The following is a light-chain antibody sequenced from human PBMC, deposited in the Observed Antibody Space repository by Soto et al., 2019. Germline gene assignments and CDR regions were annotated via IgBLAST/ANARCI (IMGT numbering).Light chain of an antibody. CDR3: QQYNNWFYT. Sequence: EIVMTQSQATLSVSPGERATLSCRASQSVSSNLAWYQQKPGQAPRLLIYGASTRATGIPARFSGSGSGTEFTLTISSLQSEDFAVYYCQQYNNWFYTFGQGTKLEIK. CDR1: QSVSSN. V-gene: IGKV3-15*01. J-gene: IGKJ2*01. CDR2: GAS.